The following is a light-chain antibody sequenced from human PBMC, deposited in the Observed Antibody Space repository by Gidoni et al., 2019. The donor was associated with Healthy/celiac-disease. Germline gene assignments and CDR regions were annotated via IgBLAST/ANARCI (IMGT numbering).Light chain of an antibody. Sequence: SYLLTQPPSVSVAPGQTARITCGGNNIGSKSVHWYQQKPGQAPVLVVYDDSDRPSGIPGRFSGSNSGNTATLTISRVEAGDEADYYCQVWDSSSDHLVVFGGGTKLTVL. CDR2: DDS. CDR3: QVWDSSSDHLVV. V-gene: IGLV3-21*02. CDR1: NIGSKS. J-gene: IGLJ2*01.